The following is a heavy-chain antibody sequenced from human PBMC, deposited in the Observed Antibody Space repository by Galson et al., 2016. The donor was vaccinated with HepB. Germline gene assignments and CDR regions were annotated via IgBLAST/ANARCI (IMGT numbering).Heavy chain of an antibody. CDR2: IYYSGST. D-gene: IGHD2-15*01. Sequence: ETLSLTCTVSGGSISNYYWSWIRQPPGKGLEWIGYIYYSGSTNYNPSLKSRVTMAVDTSKNQFSLKLSSVTAADTAVYYCSNLNRLGFCTGGSCYSGRAFDYWGQGTLVTVSS. CDR3: SNLNRLGFCTGGSCYSGRAFDY. CDR1: GGSISNYY. V-gene: IGHV4-59*01. J-gene: IGHJ4*02.